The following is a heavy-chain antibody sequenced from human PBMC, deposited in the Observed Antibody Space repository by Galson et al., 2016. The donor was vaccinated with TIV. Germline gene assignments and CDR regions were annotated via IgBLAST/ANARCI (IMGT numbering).Heavy chain of an antibody. CDR2: INAAGDIT. CDR3: AKDERQWTVRRAFDV. D-gene: IGHD3/OR15-3a*01. J-gene: IGHJ3*01. V-gene: IGHV3-23*01. Sequence: SLRLSCAASGFIFNTYSMNWVRQAPGKGLEWVSVINAAGDITNYADSLKGRFTISRDNSKNTLYIQISDVRAEDTATYFCAKDERQWTVRRAFDVWGQGTMVTVSS. CDR1: GFIFNTYS.